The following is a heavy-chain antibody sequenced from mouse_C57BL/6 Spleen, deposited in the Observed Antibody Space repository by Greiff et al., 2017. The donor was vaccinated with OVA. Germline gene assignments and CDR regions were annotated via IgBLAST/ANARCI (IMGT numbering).Heavy chain of an antibody. CDR3: ARSDYYGSRGAMDY. D-gene: IGHD1-1*01. Sequence: EVKVVESGPELVKPGASVKISCKASGYSFTDYNMNWVKQSNGKSLEWIGVINPNYGTTSYNQKFKGKATLTVDQSSSTAYMQLNSLTSEDSAVYYCARSDYYGSRGAMDYWGQGTSVTVSS. CDR2: INPNYGTT. J-gene: IGHJ4*01. V-gene: IGHV1-39*01. CDR1: GYSFTDYN.